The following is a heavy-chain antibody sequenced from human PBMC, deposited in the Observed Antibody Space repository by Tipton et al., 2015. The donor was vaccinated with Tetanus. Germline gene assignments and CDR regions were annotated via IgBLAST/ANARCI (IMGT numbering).Heavy chain of an antibody. CDR3: ASRIAGARGGIDY. CDR2: IDPNDSET. V-gene: IGHV5-10-1*01. D-gene: IGHD6-13*01. CDR1: GYSFTSYW. Sequence: QLVQSGAEVKKPGESLKISCKGSGYSFTSYWISWVRQMPGKGLEWMGRIDPNDSETNHSPSFQGHVSFSADKPISTAYLRWCSLRAGDTAIYYCASRIAGARGGIDYWGQGTLVTVSS. J-gene: IGHJ4*02.